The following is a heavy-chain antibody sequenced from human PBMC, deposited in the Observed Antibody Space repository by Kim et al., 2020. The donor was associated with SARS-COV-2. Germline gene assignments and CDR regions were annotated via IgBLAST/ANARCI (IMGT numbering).Heavy chain of an antibody. CDR2: ISSSSSYI. Sequence: GGSLRLSCAASGFTFSSYSMNWVRQAPGKGLEWVSSISSSSSYIYYADSVKGRFTISRDNAKNSLYLQMNSLRAEDTAVYYCAKELYSGSWYFRGGMDVWGQGTTVTVSS. V-gene: IGHV3-21*01. J-gene: IGHJ6*02. D-gene: IGHD6-13*01. CDR3: AKELYSGSWYFRGGMDV. CDR1: GFTFSSYS.